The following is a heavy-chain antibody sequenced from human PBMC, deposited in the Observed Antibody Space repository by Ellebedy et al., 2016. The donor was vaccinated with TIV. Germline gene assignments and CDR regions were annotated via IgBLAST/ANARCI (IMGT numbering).Heavy chain of an antibody. D-gene: IGHD3-22*01. CDR1: GYTFTNYF. Sequence: ASVKVSCKASGYTFTNYFLYWVRHAPGQGLAWMGIINPTSGSSNYAQKFQGRVTMTRDTSTSTVYMVLSSLRSEDTAVYYCARGDNYYYDSSGYYYNYWGQGTLVTASS. CDR2: INPTSGSS. CDR3: ARGDNYYYDSSGYYYNY. V-gene: IGHV1-46*01. J-gene: IGHJ4*02.